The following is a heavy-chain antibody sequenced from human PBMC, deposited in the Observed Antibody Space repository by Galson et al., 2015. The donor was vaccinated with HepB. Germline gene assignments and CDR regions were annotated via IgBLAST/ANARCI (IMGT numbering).Heavy chain of an antibody. J-gene: IGHJ4*02. Sequence: SLRLSCAASGFAVNSDYMNWVRQAPGKGLEWVSVLYSGGTTYYADSVKGRFTISRDNSKNTLYLQMNSLRAEDTAVYYCARSSGPKYYFDHWGQGTLVTVSS. CDR1: GFAVNSDY. D-gene: IGHD6-19*01. CDR3: ARSSGPKYYFDH. CDR2: LYSGGTT. V-gene: IGHV3-53*01.